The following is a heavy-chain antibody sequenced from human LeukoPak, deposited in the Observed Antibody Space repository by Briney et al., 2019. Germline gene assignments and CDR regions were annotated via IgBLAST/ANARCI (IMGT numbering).Heavy chain of an antibody. CDR2: ISGSGGST. V-gene: IGHV3-23*01. D-gene: IGHD3-10*01. Sequence: GGSLRLSCAASGFTFSSHAMSWVRQAPGKGLEWVSAISGSGGSTYYADSVKGRLTISRDNSKNTLYLQMNSLRAEDTAVYYCARDIPVRYYGSGGFDYWGQGTLVTVSS. J-gene: IGHJ4*02. CDR3: ARDIPVRYYGSGGFDY. CDR1: GFTFSSHA.